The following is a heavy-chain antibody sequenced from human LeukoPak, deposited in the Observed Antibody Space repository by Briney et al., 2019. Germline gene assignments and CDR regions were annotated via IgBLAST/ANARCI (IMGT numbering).Heavy chain of an antibody. J-gene: IGHJ4*02. CDR2: MSAHNGNT. D-gene: IGHD1-1*01. CDR3: ARFRIAVTGIPDY. CDR1: GYAFNTFG. Sequence: ASVRVSCKASGYAFNTFGISWLRQAPGQGLEWMGWMSAHNGNTYYAQKFEDRITMTTDTSTSTAYMELRSLRSDDTATYYCARFRIAVTGIPDYWGQGTLVTVS. V-gene: IGHV1-18*04.